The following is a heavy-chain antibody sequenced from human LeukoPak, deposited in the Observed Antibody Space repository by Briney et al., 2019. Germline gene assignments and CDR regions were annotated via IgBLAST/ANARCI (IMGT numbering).Heavy chain of an antibody. CDR1: GFTFGDYA. Sequence: GGSLRLSCTASGFTFGDYAKSWFRQAPGEGLGWVGFIRSKAYGGTTEYAASVKGRFTISRDDSKSIAYLQMNSLKTEDTAVYYCTRARYYDILTGYSTAFDYWGQGTLVTVSS. D-gene: IGHD3-9*01. CDR2: IRSKAYGGTT. CDR3: TRARYYDILTGYSTAFDY. J-gene: IGHJ4*02. V-gene: IGHV3-49*03.